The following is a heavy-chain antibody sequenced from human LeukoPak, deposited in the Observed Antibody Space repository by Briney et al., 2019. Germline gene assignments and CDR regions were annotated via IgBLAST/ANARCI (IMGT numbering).Heavy chain of an antibody. CDR3: ARDYYYDFWSGTLPGDY. CDR2: IIPIFGTA. J-gene: IGHJ4*02. D-gene: IGHD3-3*01. V-gene: IGHV1-69*01. CDR1: GGTFSRYA. Sequence: GSSVKVSCKASGGTFSRYAVSWVRQAPGQGLEWMGGIIPIFGTANYAQKFQGRVTITADESTSTAYMELSSLRSEDTAVYYCARDYYYDFWSGTLPGDYWGQGTLVTVSS.